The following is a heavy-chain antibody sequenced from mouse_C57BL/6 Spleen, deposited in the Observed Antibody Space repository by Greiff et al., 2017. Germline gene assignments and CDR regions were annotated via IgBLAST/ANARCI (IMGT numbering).Heavy chain of an antibody. J-gene: IGHJ3*01. CDR1: GFTFSSYT. V-gene: IGHV5-9*01. CDR2: ISGGGGNT. CDR3: ARHNDGYYVGFAY. Sequence: EVMLVESGGGLVKPGGSLKLSCAASGFTFSSYTMSWVRQTPEKRLEWVATISGGGGNTYYPDSVKGRFTISRDNAKNTLYLQMSSLRSEDTALYYCARHNDGYYVGFAYWGQGTLVTVSA. D-gene: IGHD2-3*01.